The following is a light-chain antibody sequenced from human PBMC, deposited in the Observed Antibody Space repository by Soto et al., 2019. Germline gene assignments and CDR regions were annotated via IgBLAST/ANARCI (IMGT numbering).Light chain of an antibody. V-gene: IGKV3-20*01. Sequence: DIVLTQSPGTLSLSPGERATLSCRESQSVSSHYLPWYPPKPDLAPRLLIYGASSRATGIPARLSRSGFGTDFTLTISRLDPEEFPVYYWPQYCSAPVTFGQGTKVDIK. CDR1: QSVSSHY. J-gene: IGKJ1*01. CDR3: PQYCSAPVT. CDR2: GAS.